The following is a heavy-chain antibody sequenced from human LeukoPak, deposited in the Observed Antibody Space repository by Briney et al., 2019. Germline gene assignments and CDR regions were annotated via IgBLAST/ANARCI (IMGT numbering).Heavy chain of an antibody. Sequence: GASVKVSCRVSGYSLTELSIHWVRQRPGEGLEWMGGFDRENGKTLYSRDFEGRVTMTEDASLATAYLHLSSLSSDDTAVYYCATGDYGGIYFDSWGQGTLLIVSS. V-gene: IGHV1-24*01. CDR2: FDRENGKT. CDR1: GYSLTELS. D-gene: IGHD4-23*01. J-gene: IGHJ4*02. CDR3: ATGDYGGIYFDS.